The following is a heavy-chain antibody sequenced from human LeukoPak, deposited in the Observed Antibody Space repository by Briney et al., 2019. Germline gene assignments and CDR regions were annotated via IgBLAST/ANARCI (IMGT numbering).Heavy chain of an antibody. CDR2: IKKEGSEK. CDR3: ATDYYDSSGYYTGTY. Sequence: GGSLRLSCAASGFTFSGYWMNWVRQAPGKGLEWVANIKKEGSEKYYVDSVKGRFTISRDNAKNSLYLQMNSLRADDTAVYYYATDYYDSSGYYTGTYWGQGTLVTVSS. V-gene: IGHV3-7*03. CDR1: GFTFSGYW. J-gene: IGHJ4*02. D-gene: IGHD3-22*01.